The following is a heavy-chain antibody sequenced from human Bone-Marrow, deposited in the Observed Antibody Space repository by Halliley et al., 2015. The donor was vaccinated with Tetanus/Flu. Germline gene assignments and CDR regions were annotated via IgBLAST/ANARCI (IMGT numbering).Heavy chain of an antibody. CDR2: INHRGGP. V-gene: IGHV4-34*01. D-gene: IGHD3-10*01. J-gene: IGHJ5*02. CDR3: ARHGRPRGLDP. Sequence: LKWIGKINHRGGPNYNPPLKRGVTISVDPAKNQFSLKLSSGTAADTAVYFCARHGRPRGLDPWGPGTQVTVSS.